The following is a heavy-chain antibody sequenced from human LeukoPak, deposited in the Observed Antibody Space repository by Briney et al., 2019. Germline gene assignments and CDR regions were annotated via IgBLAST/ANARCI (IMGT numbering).Heavy chain of an antibody. CDR2: IDPSDSYT. J-gene: IGHJ4*02. CDR1: GYSFTSYW. D-gene: IGHD6-6*01. Sequence: GESLKISCKGSGYSFTSYWINWVRQMPGKGLEWMGRIDPSDSYTNYSPSFQGHVTMSVDKSISTAYLQWSSLKASDTAMYYCARLRGIADRQSDYWGQGTLVTVSS. V-gene: IGHV5-10-1*01. CDR3: ARLRGIADRQSDY.